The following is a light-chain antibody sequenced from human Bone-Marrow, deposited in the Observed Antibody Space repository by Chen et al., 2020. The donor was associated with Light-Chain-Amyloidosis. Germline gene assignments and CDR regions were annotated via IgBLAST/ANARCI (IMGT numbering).Light chain of an antibody. V-gene: IGLV3-21*02. CDR2: DDI. CDR3: QVWDRSSDRPV. Sequence: SYVLPQPSSVSVAPGQTDTRACVGNNIGSTSVHWYQQTPSQAPLLVVYDDIDRPSGIPERLSGSNSGNTATLTISRVEAGDEADYYCQVWDRSSDRPVFGGGTKLTVL. J-gene: IGLJ3*02. CDR1: NIGSTS.